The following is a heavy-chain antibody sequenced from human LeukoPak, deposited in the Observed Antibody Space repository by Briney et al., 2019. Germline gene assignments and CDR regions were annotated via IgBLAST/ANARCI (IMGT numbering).Heavy chain of an antibody. D-gene: IGHD2-15*01. V-gene: IGHV4-34*01. CDR1: GGSFSGYY. CDR2: INHSGST. J-gene: IGHJ4*02. Sequence: PSETLSLTCAVYGGSFSGYYWSWIRQPPGKGLEWIWEINHSGSTNYNPSLKSRVTISVDTSKNQFSLKLSSVTAADTAVYYCARGSQSLGYCSGGSCRAKIFDYWGQGTLVTVSP. CDR3: ARGSQSLGYCSGGSCRAKIFDY.